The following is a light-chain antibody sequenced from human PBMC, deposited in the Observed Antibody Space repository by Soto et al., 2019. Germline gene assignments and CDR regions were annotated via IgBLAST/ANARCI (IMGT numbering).Light chain of an antibody. Sequence: PGERATLSCRASLSVSSDLAWYRQKPGQAPRLLIYRAFTRATGIPARFSGSGFGTDFTLTISSLQSEDFAVYYCQQYNNWPLTFGGGTKVDIK. CDR1: LSVSSD. CDR2: RAF. J-gene: IGKJ4*01. V-gene: IGKV3-15*01. CDR3: QQYNNWPLT.